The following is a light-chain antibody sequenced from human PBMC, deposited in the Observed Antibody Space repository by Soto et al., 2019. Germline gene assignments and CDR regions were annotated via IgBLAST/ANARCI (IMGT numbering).Light chain of an antibody. CDR1: QSITNR. V-gene: IGKV1-5*01. Sequence: DIQMTQSPSTLSASLGDRVTITCRASQSITNRLAWYQKKPEKAPKVLIYDASNLESGVPSRFRGSGFGTEFILTINSLQPDDFATYYCQHYGGMWTFGQGTRVEVK. CDR2: DAS. CDR3: QHYGGMWT. J-gene: IGKJ1*01.